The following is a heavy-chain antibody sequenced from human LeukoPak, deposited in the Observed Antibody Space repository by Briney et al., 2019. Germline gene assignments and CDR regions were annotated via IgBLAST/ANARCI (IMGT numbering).Heavy chain of an antibody. CDR3: ARQWELLNYFDY. CDR2: IYYSGST. Sequence: PSETLSLTCTVSGGSISSSSYYWGWIRQPPGKGLEWIGYIYYSGSTNYNPSLKSRVTISVDTSKNQFSLKLSSVTAADTAVYYCARQWELLNYFDYWGQGTLVTVSS. D-gene: IGHD1-26*01. CDR1: GGSISSSSYY. V-gene: IGHV4-61*05. J-gene: IGHJ4*02.